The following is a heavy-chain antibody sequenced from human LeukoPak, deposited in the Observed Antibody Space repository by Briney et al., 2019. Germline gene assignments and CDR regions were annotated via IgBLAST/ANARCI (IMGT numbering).Heavy chain of an antibody. D-gene: IGHD6-13*01. J-gene: IGHJ6*03. V-gene: IGHV4-4*07. CDR3: ARGRVSSSTWYSTYYYYFYMDV. Sequence: PSETLSLTCTVSGGSISSYYWSWIRQPAGKGLEWIGRIYISGSTNYSPSLNSRVTISRDTSKNHFSLELSSATAADTAVYFCARGRVSSSTWYSTYYYYFYMDVWGKGTTVTVSS. CDR2: IYISGST. CDR1: GGSISSYY.